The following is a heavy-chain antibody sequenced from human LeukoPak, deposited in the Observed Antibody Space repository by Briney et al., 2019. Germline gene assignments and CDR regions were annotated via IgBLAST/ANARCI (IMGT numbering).Heavy chain of an antibody. CDR3: ATADYKTIFGVVISWFDP. Sequence: GASVKVSCKASGYTFTGYYMHWVRQAPGQGLEWMGWINPNSGGTNYAQKFQGRVTMTRDTSISTAYMELSRLRSEDTAVYYCATADYKTIFGVVISWFDPWGQGTLVTVSS. CDR1: GYTFTGYY. V-gene: IGHV1-2*02. CDR2: INPNSGGT. J-gene: IGHJ5*02. D-gene: IGHD3-3*01.